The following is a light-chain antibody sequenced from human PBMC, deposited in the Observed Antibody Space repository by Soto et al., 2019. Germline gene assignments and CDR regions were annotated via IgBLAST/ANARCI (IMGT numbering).Light chain of an antibody. CDR1: SSDVGGYNY. Sequence: QSALTQPASVSGSPGQSITISCTGTSSDVGGYNYVSWYQQHPGKASKLMIYDVSNRPSGVSNRFSGSKSGNTASLTISGLHAEDEADYYCSSYTSSSTLVFGGGTKVTVL. V-gene: IGLV2-14*01. J-gene: IGLJ2*01. CDR3: SSYTSSSTLV. CDR2: DVS.